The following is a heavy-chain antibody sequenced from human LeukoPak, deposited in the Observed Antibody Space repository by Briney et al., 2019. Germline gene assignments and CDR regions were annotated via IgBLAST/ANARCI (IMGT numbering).Heavy chain of an antibody. CDR2: IWYDGSNK. Sequence: GGSLRLSCAASGFTFSSYGMHWVRQAPGKGLEWVAVIWYDGSNKYYADSVKGRFTISRDNSKNTLYLQMNSLRAEDTAVYYCAGSSSWNGRYYFDYWGQGTLVTVSS. J-gene: IGHJ4*02. D-gene: IGHD6-13*01. V-gene: IGHV3-33*01. CDR1: GFTFSSYG. CDR3: AGSSSWNGRYYFDY.